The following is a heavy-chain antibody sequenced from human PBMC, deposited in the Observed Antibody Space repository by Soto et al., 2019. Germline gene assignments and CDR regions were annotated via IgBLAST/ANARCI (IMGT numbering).Heavy chain of an antibody. J-gene: IGHJ3*01. V-gene: IGHV3-33*01. CDR3: VREWPPHCTSWDSGGLGV. Sequence: QVQLVESGGGVVQPGGSLRLSCASSGFIFKTFGMHWVRQAPGKGLEWAAVIWYDGDRKHYADSVKGRFTISRANSNNTPDLQITDMRLEDKAVYYCVREWPPHCTSWDSGGLGVWGQGTTVIVSS. CDR1: GFIFKTFG. CDR2: IWYDGDRK. D-gene: IGHD2-8*01.